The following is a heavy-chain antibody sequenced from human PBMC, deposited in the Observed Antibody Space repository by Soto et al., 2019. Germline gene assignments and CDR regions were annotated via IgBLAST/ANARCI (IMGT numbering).Heavy chain of an antibody. CDR1: GVSIRSSSYY. V-gene: IGHV4-39*01. CDR3: ASSYPPSSGLPPYYYYNGMDV. CDR2: IYYSGST. J-gene: IGHJ6*02. D-gene: IGHD3-22*01. Sequence: QLQLQESGPGLVKPSDTLSLTCTVSGVSIRSSSYYWGWIRQPPGKGLEWIGSIYYSGSTYYNPSLKSRVTISVDTSKNQFSLELSSVAAADTAVYYCASSYPPSSGLPPYYYYNGMDVWGQGTTVIVSS.